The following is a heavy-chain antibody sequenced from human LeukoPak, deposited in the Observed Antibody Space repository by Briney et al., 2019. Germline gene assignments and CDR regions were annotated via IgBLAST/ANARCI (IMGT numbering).Heavy chain of an antibody. D-gene: IGHD1-14*01. CDR1: GFTFTSYA. V-gene: IGHV3-23*01. J-gene: IGHJ6*02. CDR2: ISGSGVST. CDR3: AKVSGGGLYYDGMDV. Sequence: QSGGSLRLSCAASGFTFTSYAMNWVRQAPGKGLEWVSAISGSGVSTYYADSVKGRFTISRDNSKNMLYLQMNSLRAEDTAVYYCAKVSGGGLYYDGMDVWGQGTTVTVSS.